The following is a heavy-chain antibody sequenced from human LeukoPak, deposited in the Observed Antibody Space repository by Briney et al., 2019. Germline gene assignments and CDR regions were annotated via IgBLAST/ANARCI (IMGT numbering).Heavy chain of an antibody. J-gene: IGHJ4*02. V-gene: IGHV3-33*01. Sequence: GSSLRLSCGASRFTFSNYGMHWVRQAPGKGLEWVALIWHDGSNEYYGDSVKGRFTISRDNSKNTLYLQMNSLRAEDTAVYYCARESSTWYELDYWGQGTLVTVSS. CDR2: IWHDGSNE. CDR1: RFTFSNYG. CDR3: ARESSTWYELDY. D-gene: IGHD6-13*01.